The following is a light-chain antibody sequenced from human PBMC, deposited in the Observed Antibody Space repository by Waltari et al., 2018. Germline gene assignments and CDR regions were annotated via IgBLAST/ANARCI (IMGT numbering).Light chain of an antibody. J-gene: IGKJ4*01. CDR2: YAS. CDR1: QDINNY. Sequence: DIQMTQSPSSLSASVGDRVTITCRASQDINNYLSWYQQKPGKAPKRLIYYASSLESGVPARFSGSGSGIDYTLTISSRQPEDIATYFCQQYDNFPPLTFGGGTKVEIK. CDR3: QQYDNFPPLT. V-gene: IGKV1-33*01.